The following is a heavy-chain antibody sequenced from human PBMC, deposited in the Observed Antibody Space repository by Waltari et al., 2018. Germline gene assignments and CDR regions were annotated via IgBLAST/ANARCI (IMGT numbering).Heavy chain of an antibody. J-gene: IGHJ5*02. D-gene: IGHD2-2*02. CDR2: INRNSGGT. V-gene: IGHV1-2*02. CDR1: GYTFTGYY. CDR3: ARGCSSTSCYTYWFDP. Sequence: QVQLVQSGAEVKKPGASVKVSCKASGYTFTGYYMHWVRQAPGQGLEWRGWINRNSGGTNYAQKFQGRVTMTRDTSISTAYMELGRLRSDDTAVYYCARGCSSTSCYTYWFDPWGQGTLVTVSS.